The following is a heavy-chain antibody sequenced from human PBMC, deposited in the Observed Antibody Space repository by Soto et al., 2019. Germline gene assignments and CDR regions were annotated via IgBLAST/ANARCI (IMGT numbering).Heavy chain of an antibody. Sequence: QVQLVQSGAEVKKPGASVKVSCKASGYTFTSYAMHWVRQAPGQRLEWMGWINAGNGNTKYSQKFQGRVTITRDTSASTAYMELSSLRSEDTAVYYCARDQMEAAARRFDYWGQGTLVTVSS. CDR1: GYTFTSYA. J-gene: IGHJ4*02. CDR2: INAGNGNT. V-gene: IGHV1-3*01. CDR3: ARDQMEAAARRFDY. D-gene: IGHD6-13*01.